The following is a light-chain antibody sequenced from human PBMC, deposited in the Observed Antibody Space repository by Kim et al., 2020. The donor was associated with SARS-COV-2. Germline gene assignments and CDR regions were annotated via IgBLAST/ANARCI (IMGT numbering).Light chain of an antibody. Sequence: QSITISCTGTSSDVGAYNSVSWYQQHPGKAPKLMIYDVSNRPSGVSNRFSGSKSGNTASLTISGLQAEDEADYYCSSYTSSSTLVVFGGGTKLTVL. CDR1: SSDVGAYNS. CDR3: SSYTSSSTLVV. V-gene: IGLV2-14*03. J-gene: IGLJ2*01. CDR2: DVS.